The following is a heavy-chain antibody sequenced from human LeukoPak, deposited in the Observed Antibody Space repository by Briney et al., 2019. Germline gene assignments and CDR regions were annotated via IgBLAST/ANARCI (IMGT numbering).Heavy chain of an antibody. CDR3: AKGSSWYGGEFDY. CDR1: GFTFADYG. V-gene: IGHV3-9*01. Sequence: GGSLRLSCAASGFTFADYGMHWVRQVPGKGLEWVSGISWNSGTIGYADSVKGRFTISRDNAKNSPYLQMNSLRAEDTALYYCAKGSSWYGGEFDYWGQGTLVTVSS. J-gene: IGHJ4*02. D-gene: IGHD6-13*01. CDR2: ISWNSGTI.